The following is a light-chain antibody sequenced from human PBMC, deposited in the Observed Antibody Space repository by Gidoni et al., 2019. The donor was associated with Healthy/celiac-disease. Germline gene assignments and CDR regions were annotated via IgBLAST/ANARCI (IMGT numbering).Light chain of an antibody. CDR1: SSDVGGYNY. J-gene: IGLJ2*01. CDR2: DVS. Sequence: QSALTQPASLSGSPGQSITISCTGTSSDVGGYNYVSWYQQHPGKAPKLMIYDVSNRPSGVSNRFSGSKSGNTASLTISGLQAEDEADYYCSSYTSSSTPGFGGGTKLTVL. V-gene: IGLV2-14*01. CDR3: SSYTSSSTPG.